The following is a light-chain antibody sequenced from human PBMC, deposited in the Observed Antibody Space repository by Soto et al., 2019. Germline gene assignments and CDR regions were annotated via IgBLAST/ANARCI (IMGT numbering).Light chain of an antibody. V-gene: IGKV3-20*01. Sequence: EIVLTQSPGTLSLSPGERATLSCRASQSITSSNLAWYQQKPGQAPRLLIYGSSSRATGTPDRFSGSGSGTDFPLTISRLEPQDFAVYYCQQYGSSPITFGQGTRLEIK. J-gene: IGKJ5*01. CDR2: GSS. CDR1: QSITSSN. CDR3: QQYGSSPIT.